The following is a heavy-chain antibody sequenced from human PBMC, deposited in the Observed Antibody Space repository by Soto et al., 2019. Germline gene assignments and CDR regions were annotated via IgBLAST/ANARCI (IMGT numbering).Heavy chain of an antibody. J-gene: IGHJ4*02. CDR3: AKDLGSSGWPLFDY. D-gene: IGHD6-19*01. V-gene: IGHV3-23*01. CDR1: GFTFSTYA. CDR2: ITSSGTT. Sequence: EVQLLESGGGLVQPGGSLRLSCAASGFTFSTYAMNWVRQAPGKGLEWVSTITSSGTTYYADSVKGRFTISRDNSKDALYRQMNSLRAEDTALYYCAKDLGSSGWPLFDYWGQGALVTVSS.